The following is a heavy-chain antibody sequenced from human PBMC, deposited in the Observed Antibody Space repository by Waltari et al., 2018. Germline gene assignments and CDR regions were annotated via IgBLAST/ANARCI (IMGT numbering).Heavy chain of an antibody. CDR1: GFSFGSNA. Sequence: EVQLLESGGDFVQPGGSLRLSCALSGFSFGSNAINWVRQAPGPGGGWVAPISVSDDTYYALSVDGRFTISRDTSRNTVYLHMNSLRAEDTAVYYCAKPFYNWDDPLDSWGQGTLVTVSS. CDR2: ISVSDDT. D-gene: IGHD1-20*01. CDR3: AKPFYNWDDPLDS. J-gene: IGHJ4*02. V-gene: IGHV3-23*01.